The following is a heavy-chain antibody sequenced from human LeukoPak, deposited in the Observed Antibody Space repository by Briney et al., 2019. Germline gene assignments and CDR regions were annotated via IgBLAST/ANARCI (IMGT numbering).Heavy chain of an antibody. Sequence: PSETLSLTCTVSGGSISSYYWSWLRQPPGKGLEWIGYIYYSGSTNYNPSLKSRVTISVDTSKNQFSLKLSSVTAADTAVYYCARLSFIAAEGDWFDPWGQGTLVTVSS. CDR2: IYYSGST. V-gene: IGHV4-59*01. J-gene: IGHJ5*02. CDR1: GGSISSYY. CDR3: ARLSFIAAEGDWFDP. D-gene: IGHD6-13*01.